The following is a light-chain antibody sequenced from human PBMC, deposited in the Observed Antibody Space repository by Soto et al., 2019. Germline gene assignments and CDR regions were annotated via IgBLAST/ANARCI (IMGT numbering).Light chain of an antibody. CDR3: QQYNNWPLT. Sequence: EIVMTQSPATLSVSPGERATLSCRASQSVGSNFAWYQQKPGQAPRLLIYGASTRATGIPARFSGSGSGTEFTLTISSLQSEDFAFYYCQQYNNWPLTFGGGTKVEI. CDR2: GAS. J-gene: IGKJ4*01. V-gene: IGKV3-15*01. CDR1: QSVGSN.